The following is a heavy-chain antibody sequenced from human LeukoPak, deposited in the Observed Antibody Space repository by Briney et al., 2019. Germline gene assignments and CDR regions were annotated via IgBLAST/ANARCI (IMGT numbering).Heavy chain of an antibody. J-gene: IGHJ5*02. D-gene: IGHD3-3*01. V-gene: IGHV4-59*08. CDR1: GDSLSRSS. CDR2: MFYGGTT. CDR3: ARGDYDFWSGYYWWFDP. Sequence: SETLSLTCTVSGDSLSRSSWSWIRQSPGGGLEWIGYMFYGGTTNHNPSLKGRVTMSMVTSKDQFSLSLSSVTAADTAVYYCARGDYDFWSGYYWWFDPWGQGTLVTVSS.